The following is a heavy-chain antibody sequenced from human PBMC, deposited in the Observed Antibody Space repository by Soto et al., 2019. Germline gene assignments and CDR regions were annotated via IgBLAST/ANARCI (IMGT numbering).Heavy chain of an antibody. V-gene: IGHV3-33*01. CDR2: IWYDASNK. J-gene: IGHJ4*02. Sequence: VQLVESGGGVVQPGRSLSLSCAASGFTFRTYGMYWVRQAPGKGLERVAVIWYDASNKYYADSVKGRFTISRDNSENTLYLQMNSLRAEDTAVYYCARGRVDGGELDLWGQGTLVTVSS. D-gene: IGHD1-26*01. CDR3: ARGRVDGGELDL. CDR1: GFTFRTYG.